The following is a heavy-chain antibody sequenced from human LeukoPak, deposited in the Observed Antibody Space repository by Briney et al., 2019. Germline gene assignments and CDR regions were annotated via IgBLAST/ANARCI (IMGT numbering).Heavy chain of an antibody. D-gene: IGHD3-22*01. CDR1: GGSISSYY. V-gene: IGHV4-59*01. J-gene: IGHJ6*03. CDR3: ARESNYYDSSGYYYAGGSYYYYYMDV. Sequence: PSETLSLTCTVSGGSISSYYWSWIRQPPGKGLEWIGYIYYSGSTNYNPSLKSRVTISVDTSKNQFSLKLSSVTAADTAVYYCARESNYYDSSGYYYAGGSYYYYYMDVWGKGTTVTASS. CDR2: IYYSGST.